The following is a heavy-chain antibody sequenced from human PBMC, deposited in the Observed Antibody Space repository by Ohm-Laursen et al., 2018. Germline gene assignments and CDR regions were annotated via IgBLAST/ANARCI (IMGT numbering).Heavy chain of an antibody. V-gene: IGHV1-24*01. D-gene: IGHD5-18*01. Sequence: GASVKVSCKVSGYTLTDLSIHWVRQAPGKGLEWMGGLDPEDGETLYAQKFQGRVTMTEDRSTDTVYLELSTLKSEDTAVYYCATAITRIHLWWNLDYWGQGTLVTVSS. CDR3: ATAITRIHLWWNLDY. CDR2: LDPEDGET. J-gene: IGHJ4*02. CDR1: GYTLTDLS.